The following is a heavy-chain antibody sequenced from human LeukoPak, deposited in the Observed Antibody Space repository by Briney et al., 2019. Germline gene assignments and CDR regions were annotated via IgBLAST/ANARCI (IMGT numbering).Heavy chain of an antibody. CDR2: ISGSGSST. V-gene: IGHV3-23*01. CDR3: ARDPTYYYDSSGYPLGYYFDY. D-gene: IGHD3-22*01. CDR1: GFTFSSYA. Sequence: PGGSLRLSCAASGFTFSSYAMSWVRQAPGKGLEWVSAISGSGSSTYYADSVKGRFTISRDNAKNSLYLQMNSLRAEDTAVYYCARDPTYYYDSSGYPLGYYFDYWGQGTLVTVSS. J-gene: IGHJ4*02.